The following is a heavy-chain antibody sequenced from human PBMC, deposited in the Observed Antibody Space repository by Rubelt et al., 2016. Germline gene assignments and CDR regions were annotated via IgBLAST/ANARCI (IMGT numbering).Heavy chain of an antibody. V-gene: IGHV1-2*06. J-gene: IGHJ5*02. CDR2: INPYSGVT. Sequence: QVQLVQSGAEVQKPGASVKVSCKASGYAFTGDYIHWVRQAPGQGLEWMGRINPYSGVTDYAQKFQGRVTMTRDTAISTAYMQLSSLRSDDTAGYYCARDGKFDPWGQGTLVTVSS. CDR1: GYAFTGDY. CDR3: ARDGKFDP.